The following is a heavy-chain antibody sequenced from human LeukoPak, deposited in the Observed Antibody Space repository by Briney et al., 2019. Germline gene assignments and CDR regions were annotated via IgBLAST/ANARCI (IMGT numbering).Heavy chain of an antibody. V-gene: IGHV3-74*01. CDR3: ATPGPDCSSTSCYAPSN. D-gene: IGHD2-2*01. J-gene: IGHJ4*02. CDR2: INSDGSST. Sequence: PGGSLRLSCAASGFTFSSYWMHWVRQAPGKGLVWVSRINSDGSSTSYADSVKGRFTISRDNAKNTLYLQMNSLRAEDTAVYYCATPGPDCSSTSCYAPSNWGQGTLVTVSS. CDR1: GFTFSSYW.